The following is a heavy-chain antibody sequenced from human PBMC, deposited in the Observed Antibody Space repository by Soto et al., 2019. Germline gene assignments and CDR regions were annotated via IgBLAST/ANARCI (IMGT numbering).Heavy chain of an antibody. CDR1: GGPFSGYS. CDR3: ARVSDY. V-gene: IGHV4-34*01. J-gene: IGHJ4*02. CDR2: INHGGST. Sequence: QVQLVQWGAGLLRPSETLSLTCAVYGGPFSGYSWAWIRQPPGKGLEWIGEINHGGSTNYNPSLESRVTISIDTAKGQFSLKLTSVTAADTAFYYGARVSDYWGQGTLVTVSS.